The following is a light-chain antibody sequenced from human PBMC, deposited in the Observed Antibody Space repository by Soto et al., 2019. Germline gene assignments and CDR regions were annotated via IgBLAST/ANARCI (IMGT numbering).Light chain of an antibody. V-gene: IGKV1-5*01. CDR1: QSISSW. Sequence: DIQMTQSPSTLSASVGDRVTITCRASQSISSWLAWYQQKPGKAPKLLIYDASSLESGVPSRFSGSGSGTEFTLTISSLQPDDFATYYCQQYNSYSTFGQGTKEDIK. CDR2: DAS. J-gene: IGKJ1*01. CDR3: QQYNSYST.